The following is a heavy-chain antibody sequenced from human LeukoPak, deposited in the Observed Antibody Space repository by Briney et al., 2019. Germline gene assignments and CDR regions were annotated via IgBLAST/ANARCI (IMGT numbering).Heavy chain of an antibody. D-gene: IGHD1-26*01. CDR1: GFTFSSYG. CDR3: ARDSSAGATGTDY. J-gene: IGHJ4*02. V-gene: IGHV3-33*01. Sequence: GGSLRLSCAASGFTFSSYGMHWVRQAPGKGLEWVAVIWYDGSNKYYGDSVKGRFTISRDNSKNTLYLQMNSLRAEDTAVYYCARDSSAGATGTDYWGQGTLVTVSS. CDR2: IWYDGSNK.